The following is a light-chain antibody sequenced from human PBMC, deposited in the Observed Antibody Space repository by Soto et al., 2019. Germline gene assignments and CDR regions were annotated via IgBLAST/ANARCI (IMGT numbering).Light chain of an antibody. J-gene: IGKJ2*01. CDR3: QQYGNSPPNT. CDR1: QSVSSSY. CDR2: GAS. V-gene: IGKV3-20*01. Sequence: EIVLTQSPGTLSLSPGERATLSCRASQSVSSSYLAWYQQKPGQAPRLLIYGASSRATGIPDRFSGSGSGTDFTLTISSLEPEDFAVYFCQQYGNSPPNTFGQGTEVEIK.